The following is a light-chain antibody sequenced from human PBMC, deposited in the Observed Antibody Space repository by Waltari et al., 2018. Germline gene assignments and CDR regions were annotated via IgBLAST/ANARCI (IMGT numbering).Light chain of an antibody. CDR1: QDIKNY. V-gene: IGKV1-33*01. J-gene: IGKJ4*02. CDR3: QQCYSLPYT. Sequence: DVQLTQSPSSLSASVGDRVTFTCQATQDIKNYLNWFQQKPGKVPELLIYDAYKLEPGVPSRVSGSGAGTDFIRTISSLQPEDVATYCGQQCYSLPYTFGGGTKVDIK. CDR2: DAY.